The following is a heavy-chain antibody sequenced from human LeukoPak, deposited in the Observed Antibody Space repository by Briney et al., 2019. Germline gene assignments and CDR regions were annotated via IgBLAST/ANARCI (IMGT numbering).Heavy chain of an antibody. J-gene: IGHJ4*02. CDR1: GGSFSGYY. V-gene: IGHV4-34*01. Sequence: KTSETLSLTCAVYGGSFSGYYWSWIRQPPGKGLEWIGEINQSGNTNYNPSLKSRVTISVDKSKNQFSLKLSSVTAADTAVYYCASGHYYDSSGYYSWGQGTLVTVSS. CDR3: ASGHYYDSSGYYS. CDR2: INQSGNT. D-gene: IGHD3-22*01.